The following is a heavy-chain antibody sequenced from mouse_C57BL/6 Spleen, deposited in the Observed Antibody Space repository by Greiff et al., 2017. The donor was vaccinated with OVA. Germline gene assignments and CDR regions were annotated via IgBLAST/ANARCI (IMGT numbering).Heavy chain of an antibody. V-gene: IGHV5-17*01. CDR3: ARPDDYYGSRRHYYAMDY. J-gene: IGHJ4*01. D-gene: IGHD1-1*01. Sequence: EVKLMESGGGLVKPGGSLKLSCAASGFTFSDYGMHWVRQAPEKGLEWVAYISSGSSTIYYADTVKGRFTISRDNAKNTLFLQMTSRRSEDTAMYYCARPDDYYGSRRHYYAMDYWGQGTSVTVSS. CDR1: GFTFSDYG. CDR2: ISSGSSTI.